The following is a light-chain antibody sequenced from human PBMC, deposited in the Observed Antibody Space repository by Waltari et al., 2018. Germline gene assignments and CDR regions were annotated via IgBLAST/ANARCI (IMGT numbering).Light chain of an antibody. V-gene: IGLV2-23*03. CDR3: CSYAGSSIFVV. CDR1: SSDIGSYNL. CDR2: EGS. Sequence: QSALPQPASVSGSPGQSITIPCTGTSSDIGSYNLVSWYQQHPGKAPKLLIYEGSKRPSGVSNRFSGSKSGNTASLTISGLQTEDEADYYCCSYAGSSIFVVFGGGTKLTVL. J-gene: IGLJ2*01.